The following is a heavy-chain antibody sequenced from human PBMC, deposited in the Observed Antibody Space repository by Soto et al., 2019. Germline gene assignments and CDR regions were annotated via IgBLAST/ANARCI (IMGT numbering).Heavy chain of an antibody. Sequence: QVQLVQSGTEVQKPGASVKVSCKTSGYTFTTYGIHWVRQAPGQGLEWMGWISGYNGNTNYAQKFQDRVTMTTDTSRSIGYMELRSLTFGDTAVYYCARGAHGSGYGVYWGQGTLVTVSS. CDR3: ARGAHGSGYGVY. CDR2: ISGYNGNT. J-gene: IGHJ4*02. V-gene: IGHV1-18*01. CDR1: GYTFTTYG. D-gene: IGHD3-3*01.